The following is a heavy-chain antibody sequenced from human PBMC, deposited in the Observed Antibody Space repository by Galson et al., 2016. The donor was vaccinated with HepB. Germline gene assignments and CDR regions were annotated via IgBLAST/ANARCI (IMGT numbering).Heavy chain of an antibody. V-gene: IGHV4-61*02. CDR3: VTEADTYGALHDYFEY. J-gene: IGHJ4*02. CDR2: VHTTGNT. D-gene: IGHD4/OR15-4a*01. Sequence: LSLTCTVSGGSISSGNYYWSWIRQPAGKRLEWIGRVHTTGNTDYNSSLRSRLAISLDTSKNPFSLKVTSVTASDTAVYYCVTEADTYGALHDYFEYWGQGTLVTVSS. CDR1: GGSISSGNYY.